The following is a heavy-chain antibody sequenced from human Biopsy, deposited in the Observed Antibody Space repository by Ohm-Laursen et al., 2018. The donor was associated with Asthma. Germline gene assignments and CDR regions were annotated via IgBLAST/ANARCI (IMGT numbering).Heavy chain of an antibody. CDR1: GGSFSNYY. CDR2: SNQGGSP. Sequence: SDNLSLTWSVYGGSFSNYYWTWIRQPPGKGLEWIGESNQGGSPTFNPSLKSRVTISRDTSKNQLSLKLRSVTAADTAVYYCASGPEWYGLDVWGQGTTVTVSS. J-gene: IGHJ6*02. V-gene: IGHV4-34*01. CDR3: ASGPEWYGLDV. D-gene: IGHD3-3*01.